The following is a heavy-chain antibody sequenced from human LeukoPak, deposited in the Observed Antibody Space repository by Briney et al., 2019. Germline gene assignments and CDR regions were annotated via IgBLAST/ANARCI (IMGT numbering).Heavy chain of an antibody. Sequence: SETLSLTCTVSGGSISSSSYYWGWIRQPPGKGLEWIGSIYYSGSTYYNPSLKSRVTISVDRSKNQFSLKLSSVTAADTAVYYCASASPADNWFDPWGQGTLVTVSS. CDR3: ASASPADNWFDP. J-gene: IGHJ5*02. CDR2: IYYSGST. V-gene: IGHV4-39*07. CDR1: GGSISSSSYY.